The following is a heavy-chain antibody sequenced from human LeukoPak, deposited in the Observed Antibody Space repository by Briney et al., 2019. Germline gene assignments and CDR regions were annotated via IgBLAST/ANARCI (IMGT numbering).Heavy chain of an antibody. CDR1: GYTFTRNG. J-gene: IGHJ4*02. CDR3: ARDKDLGAVAGTFDY. V-gene: IGHV1-18*01. Sequence: ASVKVPCKASGYTFTRNGVSWMRQAPGQGLEWMGWISGYNGHTKYAQKLQGRVTLTTDTSTSTAYMELRSLGSDDTAVYFCARDKDLGAVAGTFDYWGQGTLVTVSS. CDR2: ISGYNGHT. D-gene: IGHD6-19*01.